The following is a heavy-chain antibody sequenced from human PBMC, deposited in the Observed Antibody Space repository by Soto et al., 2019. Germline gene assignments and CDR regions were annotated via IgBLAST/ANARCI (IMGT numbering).Heavy chain of an antibody. CDR3: AGDPLFDRAGLNWFDP. V-gene: IGHV3-11*01. Sequence: QVQLVESGGGLVTPGGSLRLSCAASGFTFSDYYMSWIRQAPGKGLEWVSYISSSGSTIYYADSVKGRFTISRDNAKNSLYLQMNSLRAEDTAVYYCAGDPLFDRAGLNWFDPWGQGTLVTVSS. CDR2: ISSSGSTI. J-gene: IGHJ5*02. CDR1: GFTFSDYY. D-gene: IGHD3-3*01.